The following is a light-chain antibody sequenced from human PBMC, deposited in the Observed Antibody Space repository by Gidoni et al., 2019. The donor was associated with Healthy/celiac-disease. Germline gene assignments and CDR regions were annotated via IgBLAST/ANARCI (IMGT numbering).Light chain of an antibody. CDR3: QQYNNWPRSS. V-gene: IGKV3-15*01. J-gene: IGKJ2*03. CDR2: GAS. Sequence: EIVMTQSPATLSVSPGERATLSCRASQSVSSNLAWYQQKPGQAPRLLIYGASTRATGIPARFSGSGSGTELTLTISSLQSEDVAVYYCQQYNNWPRSSFGQGTKLEIK. CDR1: QSVSSN.